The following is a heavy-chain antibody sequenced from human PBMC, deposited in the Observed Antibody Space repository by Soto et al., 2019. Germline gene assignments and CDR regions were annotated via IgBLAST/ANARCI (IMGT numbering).Heavy chain of an antibody. CDR3: ARGLWSSMDV. CDR2: IYSGGST. CDR1: GFTVSSKY. J-gene: IGHJ6*02. V-gene: IGHV3-53*04. D-gene: IGHD3-10*01. Sequence: PRGSLRLSCVVSGFTVSSKYMSWVRQAPGKGLEWVSVIYSGGSTYYADSVKGRFTISRHNSKNTLYLQMNSLRAEDTAVYYCARGLWSSMDVWGQGTTVTVSS.